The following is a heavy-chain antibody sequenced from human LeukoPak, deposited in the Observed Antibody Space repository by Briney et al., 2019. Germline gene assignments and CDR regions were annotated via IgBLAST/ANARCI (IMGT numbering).Heavy chain of an antibody. Sequence: SETLSLTCSVSGFSVSGGYYWGWIRQTPGEGLDWIGSIHHGASSYYNASLRSRVPFSLAPPTNQFSLRMTSVAAAETAVYYCARGGGLVGPSDYWGQGILVTVSA. V-gene: IGHV4-38-2*02. CDR3: ARGGGLVGPSDY. CDR2: IHHGASS. J-gene: IGHJ4*02. CDR1: GFSVSGGYY. D-gene: IGHD3-16*01.